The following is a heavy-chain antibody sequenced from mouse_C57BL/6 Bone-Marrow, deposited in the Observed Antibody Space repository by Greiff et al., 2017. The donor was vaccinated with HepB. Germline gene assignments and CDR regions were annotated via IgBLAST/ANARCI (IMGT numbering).Heavy chain of an antibody. CDR3: TRNYGSGGDFDY. V-gene: IGHV1-15*01. J-gene: IGHJ2*01. Sequence: VNVVESGAELVRPGASVTLSCKASGYTFTDYEMHWVKQTPVHGLEWIGAIDPETGGTAYNQKFKGKAILTADKSSSTAYMELRSLTSEDSAVYYCTRNYGSGGDFDYWGQGTTLTVSS. D-gene: IGHD1-1*01. CDR1: GYTFTDYE. CDR2: IDPETGGT.